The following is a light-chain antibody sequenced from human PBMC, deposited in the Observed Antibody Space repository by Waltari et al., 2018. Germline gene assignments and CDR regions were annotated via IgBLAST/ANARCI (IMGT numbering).Light chain of an antibody. Sequence: QSALTQPASLSGSPGQSITISCAGTKNHIGTYKFVSWFQQFPGQAPKLIVSEATKRPSGVSYRFSGSKSGNTASLTISGLQAEDEADYYCCSYAGGSRVIFGGGTKLTVL. CDR2: EAT. CDR1: KNHIGTYKF. V-gene: IGLV2-23*01. CDR3: CSYAGGSRVI. J-gene: IGLJ2*01.